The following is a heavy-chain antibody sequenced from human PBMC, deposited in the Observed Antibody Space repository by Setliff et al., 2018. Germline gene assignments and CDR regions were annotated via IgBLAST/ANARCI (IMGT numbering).Heavy chain of an antibody. CDR3: ARDLPVVT. CDR2: ISGSGNKT. Sequence: HPGGSLRLSCAASGFTFSSFAMSWVRQAPGKGLEWVASISGSGNKTFHADSVKGRFTISRDNSKNTLYLQMNGLRVDDSAVYHCARDLPVVTWGQGTLVTVSS. D-gene: IGHD2-15*01. J-gene: IGHJ5*02. CDR1: GFTFSSFA. V-gene: IGHV3-23*01.